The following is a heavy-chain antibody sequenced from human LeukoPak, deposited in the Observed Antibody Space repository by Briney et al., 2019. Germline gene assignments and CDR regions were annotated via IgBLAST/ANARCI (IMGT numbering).Heavy chain of an antibody. CDR3: AKVQLANTYCYYHYGMDV. J-gene: IGHJ6*02. CDR2: ISEDGSNK. CDR1: GFTSSSYG. Sequence: GRSLRLSCAGSGFTSSSYGMHWVRQVPGKGLEWVAVISEDGSNKYHADSVKGRFTISRDNSKNTLYLQMNSLRADDTAAYYCAKVQLANTYCYYHYGMDVWGQGTTVTVSS. D-gene: IGHD2-2*01. V-gene: IGHV3-30*18.